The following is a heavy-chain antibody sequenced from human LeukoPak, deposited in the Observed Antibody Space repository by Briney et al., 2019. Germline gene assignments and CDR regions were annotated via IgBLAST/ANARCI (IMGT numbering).Heavy chain of an antibody. CDR2: ISAYNGNT. Sequence: GASVKVSCKASGYTFTGYYMHWVRQAPGQGLEWMGWISAYNGNTNYAQKLQGRVTMTTDTSTSTAYMELRSLRSDDTAVYYCASTSSGWPDYYYYGMDVWGQGTTVTVSS. D-gene: IGHD6-19*01. J-gene: IGHJ6*02. CDR3: ASTSSGWPDYYYYGMDV. V-gene: IGHV1-18*04. CDR1: GYTFTGYY.